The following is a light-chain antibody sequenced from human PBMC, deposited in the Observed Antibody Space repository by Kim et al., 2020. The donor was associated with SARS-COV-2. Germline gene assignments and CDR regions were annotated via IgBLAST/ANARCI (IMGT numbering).Light chain of an antibody. CDR3: QSYDNGNQV. Sequence: NFMLTHPHSVSESPGKTITISCTGSSGSIARNDVQWYQQRPGSAPTTVIYEDGKRPSGVPDRFSGSIDTASNSASLTISGLKTEDEADYYCQSYDNGNQVFGGGTQLTVL. V-gene: IGLV6-57*02. J-gene: IGLJ3*02. CDR1: SGSIARND. CDR2: EDG.